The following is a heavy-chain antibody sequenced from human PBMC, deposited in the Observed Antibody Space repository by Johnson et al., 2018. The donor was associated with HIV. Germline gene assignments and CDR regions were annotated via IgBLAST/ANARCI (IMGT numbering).Heavy chain of an antibody. CDR1: GFTFDDYA. J-gene: IGHJ3*02. Sequence: VQLVESGGGLVQPGRSLRLSCAASGFTFDDYAMHWVRQAPGKGLEWVSGISWNSGSIGYADSVRGRFTISRDNSKNTLYLQMNSLRAEDTAVYYCARDKGGIVGYDAFDIWGQGTMVTVSS. V-gene: IGHV3-9*01. CDR2: ISWNSGSI. CDR3: ARDKGGIVGYDAFDI. D-gene: IGHD1-26*01.